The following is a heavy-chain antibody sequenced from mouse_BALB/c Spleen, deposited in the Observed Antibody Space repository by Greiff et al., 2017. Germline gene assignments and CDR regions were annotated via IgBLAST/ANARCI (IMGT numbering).Heavy chain of an antibody. Sequence: EVQLQQSGPELMKPGASVKISCKASGYSFTSYYMHWVKQSHGKSLEWIGYIDPFNGGTSYNQKFKGKATLTVDKSSSTAYMHLSSLTSEDSAVYYCASYGKALDYWGQGTSVTVSS. CDR3: ASYGKALDY. J-gene: IGHJ4*01. V-gene: IGHV1S135*01. CDR1: GYSFTSYY. D-gene: IGHD2-1*01. CDR2: IDPFNGGT.